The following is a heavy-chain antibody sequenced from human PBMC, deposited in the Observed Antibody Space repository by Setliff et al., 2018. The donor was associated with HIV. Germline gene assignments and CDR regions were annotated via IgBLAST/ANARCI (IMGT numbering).Heavy chain of an antibody. CDR2: IIPISGTA. CDR1: GGTFSNYG. CDR3: VRGVQSPPHYSYYYMDV. J-gene: IGHJ6*03. V-gene: IGHV1-69*06. D-gene: IGHD3-3*01. Sequence: SVKVSCKASGGTFSNYGMGWVRQAPGQGLEWMGGIIPISGTANYAQKFQGRVTITADKSTSTAYMELTSLRFDDTAMYYCVRGVQSPPHYSYYYMDVWGEGTMVTVSS.